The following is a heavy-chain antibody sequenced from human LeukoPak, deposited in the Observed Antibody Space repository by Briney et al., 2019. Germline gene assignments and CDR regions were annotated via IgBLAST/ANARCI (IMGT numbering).Heavy chain of an antibody. V-gene: IGHV4-59*01. D-gene: IGHD3-22*01. CDR2: IYYSGST. CDR3: ARAKDYYDSPYGMDV. CDR1: GGSISSYY. J-gene: IGHJ6*02. Sequence: SETLSLTCTVSGGSISSYYWSWIRQPPGKGLEWIGYIYYSGSTNYNPSLKSRVTISVDTSKNQFSLKLSSVTAADTAVYYCARAKDYYDSPYGMDVWGQGTTVTVSS.